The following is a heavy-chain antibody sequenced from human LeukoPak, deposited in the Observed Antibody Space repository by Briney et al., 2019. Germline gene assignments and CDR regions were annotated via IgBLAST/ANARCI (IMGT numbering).Heavy chain of an antibody. D-gene: IGHD5/OR15-5a*01. V-gene: IGHV3-21*01. J-gene: IGHJ4*02. Sequence: GGSLRLSCAASGFTFSSYNMNWVRQAPGKGLEWVSSITSGSSYIYYADSVKGRFTISRDNAKNSLYLQMNSLRAEDTAVYYCAKDFVYGAFDYWGQGTLVTVSS. CDR1: GFTFSSYN. CDR3: AKDFVYGAFDY. CDR2: ITSGSSYI.